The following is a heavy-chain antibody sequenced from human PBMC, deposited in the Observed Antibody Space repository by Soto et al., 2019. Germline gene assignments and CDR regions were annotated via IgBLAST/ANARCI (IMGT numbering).Heavy chain of an antibody. Sequence: QVVLVESGGGVVQSGRSLRLSCEASGFTFRHFAMHWVRQAPGKGLEWVAVISYDASEEYYADSVKGRFTISRDKSGDTVYLQMDSLRVEDTAVYDGAKAHYDFWSGTRDYFDSWGQGTLVTVSS. V-gene: IGHV3-30*18. D-gene: IGHD3-3*01. CDR1: GFTFRHFA. J-gene: IGHJ4*02. CDR3: AKAHYDFWSGTRDYFDS. CDR2: ISYDASEE.